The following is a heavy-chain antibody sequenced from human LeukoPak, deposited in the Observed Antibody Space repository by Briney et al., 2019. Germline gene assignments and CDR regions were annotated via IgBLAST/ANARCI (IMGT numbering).Heavy chain of an antibody. D-gene: IGHD3-10*01. CDR3: ASPQGWFGVSGAFDI. CDR1: GFTFSSYG. J-gene: IGHJ3*02. CDR2: IRYDGSNK. Sequence: GGSLRLSCAASGFTFSSYGMHWVRQAPGKGLEWVAFIRYDGSNKYYADSVKGRFTISRDNSKNTLYLQMNSLRAEDTAVYYCASPQGWFGVSGAFDIWGQGTMVTVSS. V-gene: IGHV3-30*02.